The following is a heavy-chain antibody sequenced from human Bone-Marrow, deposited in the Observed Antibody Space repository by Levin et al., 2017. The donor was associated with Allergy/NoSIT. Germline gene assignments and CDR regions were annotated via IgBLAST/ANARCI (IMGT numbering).Heavy chain of an antibody. J-gene: IGHJ4*02. Sequence: GESLKISCASSGFTLSSYSMSWVRQTPGKGLEWLSYISSSSQTIYYADSVRGRFSISRDNTNNSTYLHMDSLRAEDTAVYYCARGQELWNPFDYWGLGTLVTVSS. V-gene: IGHV3-48*04. CDR3: ARGQELWNPFDY. CDR1: GFTLSSYS. CDR2: ISSSSQTI. D-gene: IGHD7-27*01.